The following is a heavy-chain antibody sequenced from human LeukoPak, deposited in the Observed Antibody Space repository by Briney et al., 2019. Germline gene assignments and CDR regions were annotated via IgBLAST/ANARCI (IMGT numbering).Heavy chain of an antibody. CDR1: GFIFSNSA. CDR3: TTNLWFGELKAGY. J-gene: IGHJ4*02. CDR2: ISYNGSNK. Sequence: PGGSLRLSCAASGFIFSNSAMHWVRQAPGKGLEWVAVISYNGSNKYYADSVKGRFTISRDNSKNTLYLQMNSLRAEDTAVYYCTTNLWFGELKAGYWGQGTLVTVSS. D-gene: IGHD3-10*01. V-gene: IGHV3-30*03.